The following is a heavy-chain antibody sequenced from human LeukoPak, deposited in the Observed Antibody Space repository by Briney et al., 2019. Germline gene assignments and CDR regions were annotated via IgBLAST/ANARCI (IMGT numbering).Heavy chain of an antibody. D-gene: IGHD2-21*02. J-gene: IGHJ4*02. CDR3: TRMTAGHDY. CDR1: GVSFDDYY. V-gene: IGHV4-34*01. CDR2: INHSGYT. Sequence: PSETLSLTCAVSGVSFDDYYWSWVRQTPGKGLEWIGEINHSGYTNDSPSLKSRVTLSIDTSRKQFSLNLRSVTVADTALYYCTRMTAGHDYWGQGTLVTVSS.